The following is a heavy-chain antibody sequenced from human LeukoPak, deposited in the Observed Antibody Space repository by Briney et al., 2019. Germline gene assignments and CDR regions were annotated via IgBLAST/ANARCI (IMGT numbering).Heavy chain of an antibody. CDR2: ISGSSSYI. CDR1: GFTFSSYS. J-gene: IGHJ4*02. V-gene: IGHV3-21*01. CDR3: ARDQPPDH. Sequence: GGSLRLSCAASGFTFSSYSMNWVRQAPGKGLEWLSSISGSSSYIFYADSVQGRFTISRDNAKNSLYLQMSSLRAEDTAIYYCARDQPPDHWGEGTLVTVSS. D-gene: IGHD1-14*01.